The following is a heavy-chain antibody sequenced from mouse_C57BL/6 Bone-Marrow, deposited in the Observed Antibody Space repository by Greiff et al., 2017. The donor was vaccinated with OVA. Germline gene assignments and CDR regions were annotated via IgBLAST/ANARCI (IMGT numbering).Heavy chain of an antibody. D-gene: IGHD1-1*01. V-gene: IGHV8-12*01. CDR2: IYWDDDK. J-gene: IGHJ1*03. Sequence: QVTLKESGPGILQSSQTLSLTCSFSGFSLSTSGMGVSWIRQPSGKGLEWLAHIYWDDDKRSNPSLKSRLTISKDTSRNQVFLKFTSVDTADTATYYCARGPPLRGYFDVWGTGTTVTVSS. CDR3: ARGPPLRGYFDV. CDR1: GFSLSTSGMG.